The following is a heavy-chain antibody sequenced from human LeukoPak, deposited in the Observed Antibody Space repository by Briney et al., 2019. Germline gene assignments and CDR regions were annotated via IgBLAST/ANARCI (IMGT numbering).Heavy chain of an antibody. CDR3: AREVLDVVEPATNTVDY. CDR2: IGTAGDT. Sequence: GGSLRLSCAASGFTFSSYDMHWVRQATGKGLEWVSAIGTAGDTYYPGSVKGRFTISRENAKNSLYLQMNSLRAGDTAVYYCAREVLDVVEPATNTVDYWGQGTRVTVSS. CDR1: GFTFSSYD. V-gene: IGHV3-13*01. D-gene: IGHD2-2*01. J-gene: IGHJ4*02.